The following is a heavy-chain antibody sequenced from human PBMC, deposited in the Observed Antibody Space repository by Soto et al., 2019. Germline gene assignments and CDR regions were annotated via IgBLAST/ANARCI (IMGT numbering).Heavy chain of an antibody. CDR1: GGSISSGGYY. D-gene: IGHD3-16*02. J-gene: IGHJ3*01. CDR3: AKDALGISFGRVIEGFDAFDF. CDR2: IYYSGST. Sequence: SETLSLTCTVSGGSISSGGYYWSWIRQHPGKGLEWIGYIYYSGSTYYNPSLKSRVTISVDTSKNQFSLKLSSVTAADTAVYYCAKDALGISFGRVIEGFDAFDFWGQGTTVTVSS. V-gene: IGHV4-31*03.